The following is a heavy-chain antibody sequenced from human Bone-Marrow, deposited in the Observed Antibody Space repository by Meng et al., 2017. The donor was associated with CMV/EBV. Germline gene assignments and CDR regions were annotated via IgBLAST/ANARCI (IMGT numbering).Heavy chain of an antibody. D-gene: IGHD3-9*01. CDR3: ARLRYFDWSTHYYYGMDV. Sequence: ASVKVSCKASGGTFSSYGISWVRQAPGQGLEWMGWISAYNGNTNYAQKLQGRVTMTTDTSTSTAYMELRSLRSDDTAVYYCARLRYFDWSTHYYYGMDVWGQGTTVTVSS. J-gene: IGHJ6*02. CDR2: ISAYNGNT. CDR1: GGTFSSYG. V-gene: IGHV1-18*01.